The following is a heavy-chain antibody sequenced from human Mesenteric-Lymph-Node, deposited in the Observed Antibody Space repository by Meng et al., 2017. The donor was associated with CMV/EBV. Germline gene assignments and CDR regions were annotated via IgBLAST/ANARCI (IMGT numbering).Heavy chain of an antibody. J-gene: IGHJ6*02. Sequence: GGSLRLSCEASRFTFSGYGMHWVRQAPGKGLEWVSFISYDGSNEYYADSVKGRFTISRDNSKNTLYLQMNSLTTEDTAVYYCAKDWHCGTPDYGTNVWGQGSTVTVSS. CDR1: RFTFSGYG. CDR2: ISYDGSNE. V-gene: IGHV3-30*02. D-gene: IGHD1-1*01. CDR3: AKDWHCGTPDYGTNV.